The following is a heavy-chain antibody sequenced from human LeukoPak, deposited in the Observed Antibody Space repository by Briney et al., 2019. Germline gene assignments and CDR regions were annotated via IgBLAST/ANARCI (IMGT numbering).Heavy chain of an antibody. V-gene: IGHV1-69*05. D-gene: IGHD3-16*01. CDR2: IIPIFGTA. Sequence: GASVKVSCKASGGTFSSYAISWVRQAPGQGLEWMGGIIPIFGTANYAQKFQGRVTITTDESTSTAYMELSSLRSEDTAVYYCARDLLGNYYMDVWGKGTTVTVSS. J-gene: IGHJ6*03. CDR1: GGTFSSYA. CDR3: ARDLLGNYYMDV.